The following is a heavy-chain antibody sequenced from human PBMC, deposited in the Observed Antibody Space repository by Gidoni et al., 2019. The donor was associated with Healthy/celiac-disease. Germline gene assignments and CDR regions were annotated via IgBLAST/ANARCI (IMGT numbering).Heavy chain of an antibody. CDR1: GYTFTSYG. Sequence: QVQLVQSGAEVKKPGASVKVSCKASGYTFTSYGISWVRQAPGQGLEWMGWISAYNGNTNYAQKLQGRVTMTTDTSTSTAYMELRSLRSDDTAVYYCAREEDQLLLYYYYGMDVWGQGTTVTVSS. J-gene: IGHJ6*02. D-gene: IGHD2-2*01. CDR2: ISAYNGNT. V-gene: IGHV1-18*01. CDR3: AREEDQLLLYYYYGMDV.